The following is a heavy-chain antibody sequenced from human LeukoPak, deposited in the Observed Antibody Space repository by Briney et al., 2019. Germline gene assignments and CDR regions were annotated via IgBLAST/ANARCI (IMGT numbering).Heavy chain of an antibody. J-gene: IGHJ3*02. V-gene: IGHV3-23*01. D-gene: IGHD1-26*01. CDR1: GFTFSNYA. CDR3: AKGKELLGAFDI. Sequence: GGSLRLSCEVSGFTFSNYAMSWVRQAPGKGLEWVSAISGSGGSTYYADSVKGRFTISRDNSKNTLYLQMNSLRAEDTAVYYCAKGKELLGAFDIWGQGTMVTVSS. CDR2: ISGSGGST.